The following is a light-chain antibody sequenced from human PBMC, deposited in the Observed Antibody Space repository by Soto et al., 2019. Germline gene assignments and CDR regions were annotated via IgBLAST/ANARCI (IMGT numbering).Light chain of an antibody. CDR3: QAWDSSTGV. CDR1: KLGDKY. V-gene: IGLV3-1*01. J-gene: IGLJ2*01. Sequence: SYELPQPPSVSVSPGQTASITCSGGKLGDKYACWYQQKPGQSPVLVIYQDSKRPSGIPERFSGSNSGNTATLNISGTQAMDEADYYCQAWDSSTGVFGGGTKLTVL. CDR2: QDS.